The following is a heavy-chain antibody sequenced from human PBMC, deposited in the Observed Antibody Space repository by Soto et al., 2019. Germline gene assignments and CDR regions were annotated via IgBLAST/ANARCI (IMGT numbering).Heavy chain of an antibody. V-gene: IGHV3-23*01. D-gene: IGHD6-19*01. J-gene: IGHJ6*02. CDR3: ARASVAGPGGEYYGMDV. CDR1: GGSIISYY. Sequence: ETLSLTCTVSGGSIISYYWSWVRQAPGKGLEWVSAISGSGGSTYYADSVKGRFTISRDNAKKSLYLQMNTLRAEDTAVYYCARASVAGPGGEYYGMDVWGQGTTVTVSS. CDR2: ISGSGGST.